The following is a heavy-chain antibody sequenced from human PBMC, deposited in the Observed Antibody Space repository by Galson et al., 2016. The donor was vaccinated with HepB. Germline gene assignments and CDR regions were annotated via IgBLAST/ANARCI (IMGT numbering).Heavy chain of an antibody. J-gene: IGHJ4*02. CDR1: GITASSNN. V-gene: IGHV3-66*01. Sequence: SLRLSCAASGITASSNNMNWVRQAPGKGLEWLSVIHSGGSTYYADSVEGRFTISRDNSKNTLFLQMNSLRAEDTAVYYFATDRGYQRFFDYWGQGILVSVSS. D-gene: IGHD5-18*01. CDR3: ATDRGYQRFFDY. CDR2: IHSGGST.